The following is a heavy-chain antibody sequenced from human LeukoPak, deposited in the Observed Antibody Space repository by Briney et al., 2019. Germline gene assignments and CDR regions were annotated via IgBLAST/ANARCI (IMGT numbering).Heavy chain of an antibody. D-gene: IGHD3-22*01. V-gene: IGHV3-23*01. J-gene: IGHJ6*03. Sequence: PGGSLRLSCAASGFTFSSDVMSWVRQAPGKGLEWVSVISGSGGSTYYADSVKGRFTISRDNSKNTLYLQMNSLRAEDTAVYYCAKDSTGGYDSTGWEWYYYYMDVWGKGTTVTVSS. CDR2: ISGSGGST. CDR3: AKDSTGGYDSTGWEWYYYYMDV. CDR1: GFTFSSDV.